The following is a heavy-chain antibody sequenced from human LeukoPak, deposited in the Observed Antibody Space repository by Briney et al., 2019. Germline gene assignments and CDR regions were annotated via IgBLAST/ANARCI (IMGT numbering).Heavy chain of an antibody. CDR3: ARQVTFGAVIVLFDY. Sequence: SETLSLTCTVSGGSISSSSYYWGWIRQPPGKGRGWIGSIYYSGSTYYNPSLKSRVTISVDTSKNQFSLKLSSVTAADTAVYYCARQVTFGAVIVLFDYWGQGTLVTVSS. CDR1: GGSISSSSYY. V-gene: IGHV4-39*01. CDR2: IYYSGST. J-gene: IGHJ4*02. D-gene: IGHD3-16*02.